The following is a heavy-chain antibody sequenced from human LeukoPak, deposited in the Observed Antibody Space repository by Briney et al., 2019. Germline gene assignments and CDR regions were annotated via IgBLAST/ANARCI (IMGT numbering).Heavy chain of an antibody. V-gene: IGHV1-69*13. CDR1: GGTFSSYA. CDR2: IIPIFGTA. J-gene: IGHJ3*02. CDR3: VRERVNYDFWSGYYPDAFDI. D-gene: IGHD3-3*01. Sequence: GASVKVSCKASGGTFSSYAISWVRQAPGQGLEWMGGIIPIFGTANYAQKFQGRVTITADESTSTAYMELSSLRSEDTAVYYCVRERVNYDFWSGYYPDAFDIWGQGTMVTVSS.